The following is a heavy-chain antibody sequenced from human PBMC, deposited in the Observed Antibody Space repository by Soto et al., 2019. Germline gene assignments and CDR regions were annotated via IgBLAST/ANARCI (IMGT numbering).Heavy chain of an antibody. Sequence: LSLTCAVSGGSISSGGYSWSWIRQPPGKGLEWIGYIYHSGSTYYNPSLKSRVTISVDRSKNQFSLKLSSVTAADTAVYYCARAGPEMATIDYWGQGTLVTVSS. CDR2: IYHSGST. J-gene: IGHJ4*02. D-gene: IGHD5-12*01. CDR3: ARAGPEMATIDY. CDR1: GGSISSGGYS. V-gene: IGHV4-30-2*01.